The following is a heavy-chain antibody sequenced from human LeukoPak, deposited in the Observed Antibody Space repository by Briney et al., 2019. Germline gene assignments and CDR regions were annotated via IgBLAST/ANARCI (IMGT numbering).Heavy chain of an antibody. CDR2: IYYSGST. D-gene: IGHD3-3*01. Sequence: GSLRLSCAASGFTFHNYGMSWVRQVPGKGLEWIGTIYYSGSTYYNPSLKSRVTISVDTSKNQFSLKLSSVTAADTAVYYCARHDRYDFNFDYWGQGTLVTVSS. CDR1: GFTFHNYG. V-gene: IGHV4-39*01. CDR3: ARHDRYDFNFDY. J-gene: IGHJ4*02.